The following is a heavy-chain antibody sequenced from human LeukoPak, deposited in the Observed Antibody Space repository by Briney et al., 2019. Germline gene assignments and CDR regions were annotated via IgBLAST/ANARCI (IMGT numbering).Heavy chain of an antibody. CDR3: ARRRDGYEALDY. CDR2: IYYSGST. D-gene: IGHD5-24*01. Sequence: PSETLSLTCTVSGGAISSYYWGWIRQPPGKGLEWIGYIYYSGSTNYNPSLKSRVTISVDTSKNQFSLKLSSVTAADTAVYYCARRRDGYEALDYWGQGTLVTVSS. CDR1: GGAISSYY. J-gene: IGHJ4*02. V-gene: IGHV4-59*01.